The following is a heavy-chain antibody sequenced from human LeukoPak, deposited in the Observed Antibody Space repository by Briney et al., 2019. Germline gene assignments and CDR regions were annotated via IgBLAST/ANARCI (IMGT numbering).Heavy chain of an antibody. J-gene: IGHJ4*02. CDR1: GGSFSGYY. CDR3: ARTEGSSSEFPNFDY. D-gene: IGHD6-6*01. Sequence: PSETLSLTCAVYGGSFSGYYWSWIRQPPGEGLEWIGEINHSGSTNYNPSLKSRVTISVDTSKNQFSLKLSSVTAADTAVYYCARTEGSSSEFPNFDYWGQGTLVTVSS. V-gene: IGHV4-34*01. CDR2: INHSGST.